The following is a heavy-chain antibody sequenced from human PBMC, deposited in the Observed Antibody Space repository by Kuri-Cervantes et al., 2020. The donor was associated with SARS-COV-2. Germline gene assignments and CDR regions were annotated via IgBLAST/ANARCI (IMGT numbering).Heavy chain of an antibody. CDR1: GFTFSSYS. D-gene: IGHD6-13*01. CDR3: ARDCSSPYKYYYYYYMDV. CDR2: ISSTSSYI. V-gene: IGHV3-21*01. J-gene: IGHJ6*03. Sequence: GGSLRLSCAASGFTFSSYSMNWVRQAPGKGLGWVSSISSTSSYIYYADSVKGRFTISRDNAKNSLYLQMNSLRAEDTAVYYCARDCSSPYKYYYYYYMDVWGKGTTVTVSS.